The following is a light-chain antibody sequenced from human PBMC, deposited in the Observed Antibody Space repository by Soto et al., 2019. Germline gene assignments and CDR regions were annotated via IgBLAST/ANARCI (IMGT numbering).Light chain of an antibody. J-gene: IGKJ3*01. V-gene: IGKV1-39*01. CDR3: QQTYSTPFT. CDR2: GAS. CDR1: QSINKY. Sequence: DIPMTQSPSSLSASVGDRVTITCRASQSINKYINWYQQKPGKAPNLLINGASSLQSGVPSRFSGSGSGTDFTLTISNLQPEDFVTYYCQQTYSTPFTFGPGTKVDIK.